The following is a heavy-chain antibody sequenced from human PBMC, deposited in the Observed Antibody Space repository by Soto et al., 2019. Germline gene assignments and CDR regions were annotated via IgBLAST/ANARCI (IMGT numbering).Heavy chain of an antibody. CDR2: ISAYNGNT. J-gene: IGHJ6*02. CDR3: ARSSWDFDWLDYYYGMDV. D-gene: IGHD3-9*01. Sequence: ASLKVSCKASGYTFPRYGISWVRQAPGQGLEWMGCISAYNGNTNYAQKLQGRVTMTTDTSTSTAYMELRSLRSDDTAVYYCARSSWDFDWLDYYYGMDVWGQGTTVTVSS. CDR1: GYTFPRYG. V-gene: IGHV1-18*01.